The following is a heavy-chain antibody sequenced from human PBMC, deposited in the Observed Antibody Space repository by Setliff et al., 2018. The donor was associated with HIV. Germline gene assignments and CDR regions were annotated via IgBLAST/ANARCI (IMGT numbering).Heavy chain of an antibody. V-gene: IGHV1-24*01. CDR3: ATLKEQWLRPMPDY. D-gene: IGHD5-12*01. Sequence: ASVKVSCKVSGYTLTEFSMHWVRQAPGKGLEWMGRFDPEDGDTLYAQNFQGRVTMTEDPPTDTAYLELSGLRFEDTAVYYCATLKEQWLRPMPDYWGQGTQVTVSS. CDR1: GYTLTEFS. CDR2: FDPEDGDT. J-gene: IGHJ4*02.